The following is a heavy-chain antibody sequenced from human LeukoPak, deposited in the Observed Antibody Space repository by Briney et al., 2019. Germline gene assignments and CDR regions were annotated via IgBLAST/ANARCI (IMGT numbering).Heavy chain of an antibody. V-gene: IGHV1-69*02. J-gene: IGHJ4*02. CDR3: ASTYRSSSGASFDY. D-gene: IGHD6-6*01. CDR2: IIPILGIA. Sequence: SVKVSCKASGGTSSNYIFSWVRQAPGQGLDWMGRIIPILGIANYAQKFPGRVTISADKSTSTAYMELSSLRSEDTAIYYCASTYRSSSGASFDYWGQGTLVTVSS. CDR1: GGTSSNYI.